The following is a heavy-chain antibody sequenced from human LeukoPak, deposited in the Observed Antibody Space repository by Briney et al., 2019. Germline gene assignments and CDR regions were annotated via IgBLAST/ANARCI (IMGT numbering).Heavy chain of an antibody. V-gene: IGHV4-59*11. Sequence: SETLSLTCTVSGGSISSHYWSWIRQPPGKGLEWIGYIYYSGSTNYNPSLKSRVTISVDTSKIQFSLKLSSVTAADTAVYYCARTKGTVDYWGQGTLVTVSS. J-gene: IGHJ4*02. CDR1: GGSISSHY. CDR2: IYYSGST. CDR3: ARTKGTVDY. D-gene: IGHD2-8*01.